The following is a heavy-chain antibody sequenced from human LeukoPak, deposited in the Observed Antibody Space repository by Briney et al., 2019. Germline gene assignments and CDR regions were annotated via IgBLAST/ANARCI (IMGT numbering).Heavy chain of an antibody. D-gene: IGHD6-13*01. CDR3: ARSLRAAAPAG. J-gene: IGHJ4*02. CDR2: IYHSGST. Sequence: NSSETLSLTCAVSGYSISSGYYWGWIRQPPGKGLEWIGSIYHSGSTYYNPSLKSRVTISVDTSKNQFSLKLSSVTAADTAVYYCARSLRAAAPAGWGQGTLVTVSS. CDR1: GYSISSGYY. V-gene: IGHV4-38-2*01.